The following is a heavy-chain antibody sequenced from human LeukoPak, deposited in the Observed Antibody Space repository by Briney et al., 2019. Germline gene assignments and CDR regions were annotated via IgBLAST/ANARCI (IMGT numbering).Heavy chain of an antibody. J-gene: IGHJ4*02. CDR3: ARAQEYHDSSGYYPYYFDS. CDR1: GGSISSGGYY. D-gene: IGHD3-22*01. Sequence: SEALFHTCTVSGGSISSGGYYWRWIRQHARKGLEWLGYFYYSGSTYYDTSLKRRVTISVDTSNDQFSRTLSSVTAADTAVYYCARAQEYHDSSGYYPYYFDSWGQGTLVTVSS. CDR2: FYYSGST. V-gene: IGHV4-31*03.